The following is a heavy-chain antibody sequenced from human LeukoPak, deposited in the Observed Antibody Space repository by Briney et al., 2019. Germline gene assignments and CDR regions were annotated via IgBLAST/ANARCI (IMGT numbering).Heavy chain of an antibody. CDR2: IYYSGST. CDR3: ARGFHYDFWSGYFGGVWFEP. D-gene: IGHD3-3*01. Sequence: PSQTLSLTCTVSGGSISSSDYYWSWIRQPPGKGLEWIGNIYYSGSTYYNPSLKRRVTITVDTSKNQFSLKLSSVTAADTAVYYCARGFHYDFWSGYFGGVWFEPWGQGSLVSVSS. CDR1: GGSISSSDYY. V-gene: IGHV4-30-4*08. J-gene: IGHJ5*02.